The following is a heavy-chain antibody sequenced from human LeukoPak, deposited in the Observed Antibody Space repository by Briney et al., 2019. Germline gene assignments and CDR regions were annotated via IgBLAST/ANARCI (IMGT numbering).Heavy chain of an antibody. V-gene: IGHV3-30*02. CDR1: GFTFSNYG. CDR2: VRHTGSNT. D-gene: IGHD2-2*01. Sequence: PGGSLRLSCTPSGFTFSNYGMHWVRQAPGKGLNWVSFVRHTGSNTYYADYVKGRFTISRDNSKYTLYLQMKSLRAEDTAVYYCAKDLLADCSSTSCYRGFHYWGQGTVVTVSS. J-gene: IGHJ4*02. CDR3: AKDLLADCSSTSCYRGFHY.